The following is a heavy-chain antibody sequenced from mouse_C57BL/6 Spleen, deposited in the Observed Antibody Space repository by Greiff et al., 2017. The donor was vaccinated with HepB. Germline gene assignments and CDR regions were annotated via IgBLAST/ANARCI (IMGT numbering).Heavy chain of an antibody. CDR3: ARKAYDGSSLGYFDY. CDR2: IDPSDSYT. V-gene: IGHV1-50*01. CDR1: GYTFTSYW. Sequence: QVQLQQSGAELVKPGASVKLSCKASGYTFTSYWMQWVKQRPGQGLEWIGEIDPSDSYTNYNQKFKGKATLTVDTSSSTAYMQLSSLTSEDSAVYYCARKAYDGSSLGYFDYWGQGTTLTVSS. D-gene: IGHD1-1*01. J-gene: IGHJ2*01.